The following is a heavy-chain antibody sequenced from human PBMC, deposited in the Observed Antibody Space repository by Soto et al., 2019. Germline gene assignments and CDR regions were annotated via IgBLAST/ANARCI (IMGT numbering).Heavy chain of an antibody. CDR1: GGSISSYY. CDR2: IYYSGST. Sequence: QVQLQESGPGLVKPSETLSLTCTVSGGSISSYYWSWIRQPPGKGLEWIGYIYYSGSTNYNPSLKSRVTISVDTSKNQFSLNLSSMTAADTAVYHCARRYGSSFDYWGQGTLVTVSS. D-gene: IGHD1-1*01. CDR3: ARRYGSSFDY. V-gene: IGHV4-59*08. J-gene: IGHJ4*02.